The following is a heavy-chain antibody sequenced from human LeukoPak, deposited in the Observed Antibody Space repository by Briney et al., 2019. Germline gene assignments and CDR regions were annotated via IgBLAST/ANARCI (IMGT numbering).Heavy chain of an antibody. D-gene: IGHD4-17*01. CDR1: GGSFSGYY. CDR3: ARALRVTTVTMEVGYYYYYMDV. CDR2: INHSGST. J-gene: IGHJ6*03. V-gene: IGHV4-34*01. Sequence: SETLSLTCAVYGGSFSGYYWSWIRQPPGKGLEWIGEINHSGSTNYNPSLKSRVTISVDTSKNQFSLKLSSVTAADTAVYYCARALRVTTVTMEVGYYYYYMDVWGKGTTVTISS.